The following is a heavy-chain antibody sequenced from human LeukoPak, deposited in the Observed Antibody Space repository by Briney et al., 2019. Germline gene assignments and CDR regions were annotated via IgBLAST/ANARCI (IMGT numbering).Heavy chain of an antibody. CDR1: GFTFANHG. V-gene: IGHV3-48*03. J-gene: IGHJ6*02. CDR3: ARDATVTTPIDYSYYGMDV. D-gene: IGHD4-17*01. CDR2: ISSSGSTI. Sequence: GGSLRLSRAASGFTFANHGMDWVRQAPGKGLEWVSYISSSGSTIYYADSVKGRFTISRDNAKNSLYLQVNSLRAEDTAVYYCARDATVTTPIDYSYYGMDVWGQGTTVTVSS.